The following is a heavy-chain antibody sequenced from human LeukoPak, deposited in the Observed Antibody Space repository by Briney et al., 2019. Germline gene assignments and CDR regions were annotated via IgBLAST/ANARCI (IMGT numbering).Heavy chain of an antibody. D-gene: IGHD7-27*01. V-gene: IGHV4-30-2*01. CDR2: IYHSGST. Sequence: SETLSLTCTVSGGSISSGGYYWSWIRQPPGKGLEWIGYIYHSGSTYYNPSLKSRVTISVDRSKNQFSLKLSSVTAADTAVYYCARDSKLGTYFDYWGQGTLVTVSS. CDR3: ARDSKLGTYFDY. CDR1: GGSISSGGYY. J-gene: IGHJ4*02.